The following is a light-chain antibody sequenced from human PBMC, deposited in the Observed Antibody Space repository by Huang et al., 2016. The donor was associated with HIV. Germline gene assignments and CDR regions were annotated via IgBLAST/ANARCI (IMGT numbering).Light chain of an antibody. V-gene: IGKV3-15*01. CDR3: QQYNNRYT. CDR1: QSISSN. Sequence: IVMTQSPATLSVSPGERATLSCRTSQSISSNVAWYQKKPGQAPRLLIYGASTRAAGIPAMFGGSGSRTEITLTISSLQSEDFAVYYYQQYNNRYTFGQGTKLEIK. CDR2: GAS. J-gene: IGKJ2*01.